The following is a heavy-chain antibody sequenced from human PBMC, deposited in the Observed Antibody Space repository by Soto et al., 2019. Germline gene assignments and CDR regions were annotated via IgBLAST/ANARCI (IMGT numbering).Heavy chain of an antibody. CDR2: IYHSGST. J-gene: IGHJ4*02. CDR3: ARDGNTMVRGAHYFDY. D-gene: IGHD3-10*01. V-gene: IGHV4-30-2*01. Sequence: SETLSLTCAVSGGSISSGGYSWSWIRQPPGKGLEWIGYIYHSGSTYYNPSLKSRVTISVDRSKNQFSLKLSSVTAADTAVYYCARDGNTMVRGAHYFDYWGQGARVTVSS. CDR1: GGSISSGGYS.